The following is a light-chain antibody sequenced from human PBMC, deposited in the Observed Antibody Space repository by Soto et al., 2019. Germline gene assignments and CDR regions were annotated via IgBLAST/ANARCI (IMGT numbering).Light chain of an antibody. CDR3: AAWDDSLSGYV. CDR2: SNN. Sequence: QSVLTQPPSASGTPGQTVTISCSGSSSNIGSNYVSWYQQLPGTAPKLLIYSNNQRPSGVPDRFSGSKSGTSASLAISGLRSEDETDYYCAAWDDSLSGYVFGTGTKLTVL. CDR1: SSNIGSNY. V-gene: IGLV1-47*01. J-gene: IGLJ1*01.